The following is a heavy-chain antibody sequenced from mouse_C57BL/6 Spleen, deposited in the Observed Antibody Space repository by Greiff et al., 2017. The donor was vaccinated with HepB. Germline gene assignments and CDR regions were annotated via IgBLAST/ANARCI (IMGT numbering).Heavy chain of an antibody. CDR3: ARYTTVVDY. V-gene: IGHV1-82*01. CDR2: IYPGDGDT. D-gene: IGHD1-1*01. CDR1: GYAFSSSW. J-gene: IGHJ2*01. Sequence: QVQLKESGPELVKPGASVKISCKASGYAFSSSWMHWVKQRPGKGLEWIGRIYPGDGDTNYNGKFKGKATLTEDKYSSTAYMQLSSLTSEDSAVYFCARYTTVVDYWGQGTTLTVSS.